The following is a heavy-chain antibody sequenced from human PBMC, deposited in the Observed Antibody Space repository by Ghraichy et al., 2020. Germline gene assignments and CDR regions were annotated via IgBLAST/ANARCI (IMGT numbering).Heavy chain of an antibody. V-gene: IGHV3-23*01. D-gene: IGHD3-22*01. CDR2: ITGSAGNT. Sequence: GSLRLSCAASGFTFSNYAMTWVRQAPGKGLEWLSSITGSAGNTFYADPVKGRFTISRDNSKNTLYLQMNSLRVEDTAVYYCAKDPTYTYDSRGYYPGEFQHWGQGTLVTVSS. CDR1: GFTFSNYA. CDR3: AKDPTYTYDSRGYYPGEFQH. J-gene: IGHJ1*01.